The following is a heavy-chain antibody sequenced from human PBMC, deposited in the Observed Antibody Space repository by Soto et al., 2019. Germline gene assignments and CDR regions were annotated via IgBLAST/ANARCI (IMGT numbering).Heavy chain of an antibody. CDR2: AYYSGTT. Sequence: QVQLLQSGPRLVKPSETLSLTCTVASGSISSYYWSWLRQPPGKGLEWIGYAYYSGTTNYNSSLKRRVTISIDTSKNQFSLTLNSVTAADTAVYYCARTPFYYFGLGTHLYDFDCWDQGALVTVSS. CDR1: SGSISSYY. CDR3: ARTPFYYFGLGTHLYDFDC. D-gene: IGHD3-10*01. V-gene: IGHV4-59*01. J-gene: IGHJ4*02.